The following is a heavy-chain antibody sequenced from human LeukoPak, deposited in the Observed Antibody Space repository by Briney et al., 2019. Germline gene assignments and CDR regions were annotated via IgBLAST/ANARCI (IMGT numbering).Heavy chain of an antibody. V-gene: IGHV3-23*01. CDR3: AKGQRGTTWVYYFDY. D-gene: IGHD1-1*01. Sequence: PGGSLRLSCAASGFTFSSYAMSWVRQAPGKGLEWVSAISGSGGSTYYADSVKGRFTISRDNSKNALYLQMNSLRAEDTAVYYCAKGQRGTTWVYYFDYWGQGTLVTVSS. CDR2: ISGSGGST. CDR1: GFTFSSYA. J-gene: IGHJ4*02.